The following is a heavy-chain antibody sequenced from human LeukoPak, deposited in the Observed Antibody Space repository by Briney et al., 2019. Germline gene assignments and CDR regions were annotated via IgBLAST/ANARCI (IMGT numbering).Heavy chain of an antibody. CDR3: AKDRQYYDSSGQFDY. J-gene: IGHJ4*02. CDR2: ISGSGGST. D-gene: IGHD3-22*01. V-gene: IGHV3-23*01. CDR1: GFTFSNYA. Sequence: GGSLRLSCAASGFTFSNYAMSWVRQAPGKGLEWVSAISGSGGSTYYADSVKGRFTISRDNSKNTLYLQMNSLRAEDTAVYYCAKDRQYYDSSGQFDYWGQGTLVTVSS.